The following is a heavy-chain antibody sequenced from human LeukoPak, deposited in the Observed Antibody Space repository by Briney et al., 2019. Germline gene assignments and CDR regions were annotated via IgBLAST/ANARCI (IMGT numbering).Heavy chain of an antibody. CDR3: ARDADGYNGYYYYYYMGV. D-gene: IGHD5-24*01. V-gene: IGHV4-61*02. Sequence: PSQTLSLTCTVSGGSISSGSYYWNWIRQPAGKGLEWIGRIYTSGSTNYNPSLKSRVTISADTSKNQFSLKLSSLTAADTAGYYCARDADGYNGYYYYYYMGVWGIGTTVTVSS. J-gene: IGHJ6*03. CDR2: IYTSGST. CDR1: GGSISSGSYY.